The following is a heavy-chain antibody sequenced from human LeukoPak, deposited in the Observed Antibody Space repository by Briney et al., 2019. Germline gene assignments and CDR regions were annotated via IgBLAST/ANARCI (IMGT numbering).Heavy chain of an antibody. J-gene: IGHJ5*02. CDR2: ISSSSSYI. CDR1: GFTFSSYS. CDR3: ARDRLSRIAARPDWFDP. D-gene: IGHD6-6*01. Sequence: GGSLRLSCAASGFTFSSYSMNWVRQAPGKGLEWVSSISSSSSYIYYADSVKGRFTISRDNAKNSLYLQMNSLIAEDTAVYYCARDRLSRIAARPDWFDPWGQGTLVTVSS. V-gene: IGHV3-21*01.